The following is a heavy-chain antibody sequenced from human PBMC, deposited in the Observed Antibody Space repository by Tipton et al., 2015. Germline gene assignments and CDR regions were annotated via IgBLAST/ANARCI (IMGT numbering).Heavy chain of an antibody. CDR2: IYYSGST. V-gene: IGHV4-59*01. J-gene: IGHJ4*02. CDR3: ARARGRHGGLFDS. Sequence: TLSLTCTVSGGSFSDYYWSWIRQSPGEGLEWIGYIYYSGSTNYNPSLRSRVAMSMDTSKNQFSLEMRSVTATDTAVYYCARARGRHGGLFDSWGQGILVTVSS. D-gene: IGHD4-23*01. CDR1: GGSFSDYY.